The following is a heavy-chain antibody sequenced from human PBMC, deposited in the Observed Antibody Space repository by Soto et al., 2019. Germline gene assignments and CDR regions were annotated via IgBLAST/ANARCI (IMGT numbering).Heavy chain of an antibody. CDR3: ARFYIISCLFDC. CDR1: GYTFTSYD. J-gene: IGHJ4*02. Sequence: SVNSYFKASGYTFTSYDITWVRQATGQVLEWMGWMNPNSGNTGYAQKFQGRVTMTRNPSISTAYMELSILRSEDTAGYYCARFYIISCLFDCWGQGTLVSVSS. D-gene: IGHD2-2*01. CDR2: MNPNSGNT. V-gene: IGHV1-8*01.